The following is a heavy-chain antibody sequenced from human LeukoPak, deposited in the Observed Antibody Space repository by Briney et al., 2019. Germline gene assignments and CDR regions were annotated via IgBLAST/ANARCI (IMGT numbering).Heavy chain of an antibody. CDR2: ISGGGGNT. D-gene: IGHD2-2*02. CDR3: ARDPGNTAFYFYYMDV. Sequence: GGSRRLSCAASGFTFTNFAMSWVRQAPGEGLECVSSISGGGGNTYFADSVKGRFTIPRDNSKNTLFLLMSSLSAEDTAVYYCARDPGNTAFYFYYMDVWGKGTTVTVSS. CDR1: GFTFTNFA. V-gene: IGHV3-23*01. J-gene: IGHJ6*03.